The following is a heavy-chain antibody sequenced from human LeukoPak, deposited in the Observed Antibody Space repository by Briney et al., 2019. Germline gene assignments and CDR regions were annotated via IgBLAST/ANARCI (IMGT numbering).Heavy chain of an antibody. D-gene: IGHD3-3*01. CDR2: IYYSGST. J-gene: IGHJ4*02. CDR1: GGSISSYY. Sequence: PSETLSLTCTVSGGSISSYYWSWIRQPPGKGLEWIGYIYYSGSTNYNPSLKSRVTISVDTSKNQFSLKVSSVTAADTAVYYCARGGSRPSYYDIWSGLDYWAREPWSPSPQ. V-gene: IGHV4-59*01. CDR3: ARGGSRPSYYDIWSGLDY.